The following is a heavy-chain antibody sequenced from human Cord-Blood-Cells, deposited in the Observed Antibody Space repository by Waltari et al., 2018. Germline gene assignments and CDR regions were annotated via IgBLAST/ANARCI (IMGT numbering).Heavy chain of an antibody. CDR1: GGSFSGYS. Sequence: QVQLQQWGAGLLKPSETLSLTCAVYGGSFSGYSCSWIRQPPGKGLEWIGEINHSGSTNYNPSLKSRVTISVDTSKNQFSLKLSSVTAADTAVYYCARGRSGYYYPDYWGQGTLVTVSS. CDR3: ARGRSGYYYPDY. D-gene: IGHD3-3*01. CDR2: INHSGST. V-gene: IGHV4-34*01. J-gene: IGHJ4*02.